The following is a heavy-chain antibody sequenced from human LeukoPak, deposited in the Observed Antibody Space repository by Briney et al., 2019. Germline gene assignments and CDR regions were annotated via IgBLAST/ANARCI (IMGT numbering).Heavy chain of an antibody. J-gene: IGHJ4*02. D-gene: IGHD6-19*01. CDR3: AREGERTIAVAGIRPRARYCFDY. V-gene: IGHV6-1*01. CDR1: GDSVSSNSAA. CDR2: TYYRSKWYN. Sequence: SQTLSLTCAISGDSVSSNSAAWNWIRQSPSRGLEWLGRTYYRSKWYNDYAVSVKSRITINPDTSKNQFSLQLNSVTPEDTAVYYCAREGERTIAVAGIRPRARYCFDYWGQGTLVTVSS.